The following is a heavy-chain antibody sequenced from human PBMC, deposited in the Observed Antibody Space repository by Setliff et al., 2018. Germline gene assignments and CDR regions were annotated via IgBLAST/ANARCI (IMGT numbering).Heavy chain of an antibody. Sequence: KTSETLSLTCTVSGGSISRSSYYWGWIRQPPGKGLEWIGSIYHSGSTNYNPSLKSRVTISVDTSKNQFSLKLSSVTAADTAVYYCARIGGSTTVGLLGLFPTPPDAFDIWGQGTMVTVSS. D-gene: IGHD4-17*01. CDR2: IYHSGST. CDR1: GGSISRSSYY. V-gene: IGHV4-39*07. CDR3: ARIGGSTTVGLLGLFPTPPDAFDI. J-gene: IGHJ3*02.